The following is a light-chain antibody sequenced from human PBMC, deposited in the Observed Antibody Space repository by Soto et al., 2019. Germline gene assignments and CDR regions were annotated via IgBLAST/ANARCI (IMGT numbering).Light chain of an antibody. CDR1: QSISSW. CDR3: QQYTSYPLT. V-gene: IGKV1-5*03. J-gene: IGKJ4*01. CDR2: KAS. Sequence: DIQMTQSPSTLSASVGGRVTITCRASQSISSWLAWYQQKPGKAPKLLIYKASNLESGVPSRFSGSGSGTEFTLTISSLQPDDFATFFCQQYTSYPLTFGGGTKVEI.